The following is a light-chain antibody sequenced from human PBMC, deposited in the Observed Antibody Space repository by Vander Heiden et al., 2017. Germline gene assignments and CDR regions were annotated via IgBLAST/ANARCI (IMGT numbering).Light chain of an antibody. V-gene: IGKV3-11*01. J-gene: IGKJ1*01. CDR2: DAS. CDR1: PRVSSY. Sequence: DIVLTLSPANLSLPPGERATLSRRASPRVSSYLAWYQQKPGQAPRLLIYDASNRATGIPARFSGSGSGTDFTLTISSLESEDFAVYYCQQRSNWLWTFGQGTKVEIK. CDR3: QQRSNWLWT.